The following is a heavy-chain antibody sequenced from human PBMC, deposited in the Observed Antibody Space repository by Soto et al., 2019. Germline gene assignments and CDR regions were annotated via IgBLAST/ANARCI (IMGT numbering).Heavy chain of an antibody. CDR3: AKGRIGRAPGLDF. CDR1: GFTFSSYA. J-gene: IGHJ4*02. V-gene: IGHV3-23*01. D-gene: IGHD2-21*01. Sequence: AGGSLRLSCAASGFTFSSYAMTWVRQAPGKGLEWISSISDGADGPYYADSVKGRFTISRDNSNNILSLQMNSLRGDDTAVYYCAKGRIGRAPGLDFWGQGTLVTVSS. CDR2: ISDGADGP.